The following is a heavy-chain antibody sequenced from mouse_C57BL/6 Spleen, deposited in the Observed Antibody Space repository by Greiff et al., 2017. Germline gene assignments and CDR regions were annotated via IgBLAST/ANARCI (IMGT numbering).Heavy chain of an antibody. D-gene: IGHD4-1*01. CDR3: AETGGGFYAMDY. Sequence: EVKVVESGGGLVKPGGSLKLSCAASGFTFSDYGMHWVRQAPEKGLEWVAYISSGSSTIYYADTVKGRFTISRDNAKNTLFLQMTSLRSEDTAMYYCAETGGGFYAMDYWGQGTSVTVSS. CDR2: ISSGSSTI. V-gene: IGHV5-17*01. CDR1: GFTFSDYG. J-gene: IGHJ4*01.